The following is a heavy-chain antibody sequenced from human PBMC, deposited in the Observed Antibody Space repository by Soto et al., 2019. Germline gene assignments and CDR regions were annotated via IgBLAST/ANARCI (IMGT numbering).Heavy chain of an antibody. Sequence: QVQLVQSGAEVKKPGSSVKVSCKASGGTFSSYAISWVRQAPGQGLEWMGGIIPIFGTANYAQKFQGRVTMIADDSRSTAYREVSSLRSASRAVYYCAREARYCSGGSCYFLPGIDYWGQGTLVTVSS. J-gene: IGHJ4*02. CDR3: AREARYCSGGSCYFLPGIDY. D-gene: IGHD2-15*01. V-gene: IGHV1-69*12. CDR1: GGTFSSYA. CDR2: IIPIFGTA.